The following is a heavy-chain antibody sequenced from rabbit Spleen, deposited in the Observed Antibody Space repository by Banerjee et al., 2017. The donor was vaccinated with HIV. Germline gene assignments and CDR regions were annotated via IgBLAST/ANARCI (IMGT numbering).Heavy chain of an antibody. J-gene: IGHJ6*01. V-gene: IGHV1S47*01. CDR3: VREAGYAGYGYANFRDYYGMDL. CDR2: IDPVFGST. Sequence: QEQLVESGGGLVQPGGSLKLSCKASGFDFSNYGVSWVRQAPGKGLEWIGYIDPVFGSTVYASWVNGRFTISSHNAQNTLYLQLNSLTAADTATYFCVREAGYAGYGYANFRDYYGMDLWGQGTLVTVS. CDR1: GFDFSNYG. D-gene: IGHD6-1*01.